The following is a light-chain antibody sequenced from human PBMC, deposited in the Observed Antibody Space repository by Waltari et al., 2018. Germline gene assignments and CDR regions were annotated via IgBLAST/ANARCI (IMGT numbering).Light chain of an antibody. CDR2: GAS. CDR1: QNINNY. Sequence: DIQMTQSPSSLSASVGDRVTITCRASQNINNYLNWYQQKPGKAPKLLIYGASNVQRGVPSTFSGSGSGTDFTLTISSLQPEDFATYYCQQSYSTPRTFGQGTKVEIK. V-gene: IGKV1-39*01. J-gene: IGKJ1*01. CDR3: QQSYSTPRT.